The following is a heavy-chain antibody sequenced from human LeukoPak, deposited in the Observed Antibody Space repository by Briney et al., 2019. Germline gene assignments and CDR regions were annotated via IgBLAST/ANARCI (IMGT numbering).Heavy chain of an antibody. J-gene: IGHJ5*02. CDR2: ISSSSSYI. CDR1: GFTFSSYS. CDR3: ARAALRFLTENWFDP. V-gene: IGHV3-21*01. D-gene: IGHD3-3*01. Sequence: GGSLRLSCAASGFTFSSYSMNWVRQAPGKGLEWVSSISSSSSYIYYADSVKGRFTISRDNAKNSLYLQMNSLRAEDTAVYYCARAALRFLTENWFDPWGQGTLVTVSS.